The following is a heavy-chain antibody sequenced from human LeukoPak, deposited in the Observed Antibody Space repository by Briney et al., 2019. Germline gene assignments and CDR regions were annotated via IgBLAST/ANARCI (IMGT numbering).Heavy chain of an antibody. CDR2: DGHT. D-gene: IGHD6-19*01. Sequence: SETLSLTCTVSGGSVSSGYFHWSWIRQAPGKGLEWIGHDGHTNYNPSLRSRVTISIDTSSNQFSLRLNSVTAADTGVYYCARVRRPGQWLAANYFDYWGQGTLVTVSS. V-gene: IGHV4-61*01. CDR1: GGSVSSGYFH. J-gene: IGHJ4*02. CDR3: ARVRRPGQWLAANYFDY.